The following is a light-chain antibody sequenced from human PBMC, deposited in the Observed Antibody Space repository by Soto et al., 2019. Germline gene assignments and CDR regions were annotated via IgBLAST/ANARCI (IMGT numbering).Light chain of an antibody. J-gene: IGLJ1*01. CDR1: SLRVGRNY. CDR3: AAWDASLRSHV. V-gene: IGLV1-47*01. Sequence: QSVLTQPPSASGTPGQRGTMSCSGSSLRVGRNYVYWYQQLPGTAPKLLIYANDQRPSGVPDRFSGSKSGTLASLAISGLRSEDEADYYCAAWDASLRSHVFGTGTKVTVL. CDR2: AND.